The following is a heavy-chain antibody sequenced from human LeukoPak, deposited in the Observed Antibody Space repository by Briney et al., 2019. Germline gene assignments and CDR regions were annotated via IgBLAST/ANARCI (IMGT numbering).Heavy chain of an antibody. CDR1: GDTIRSHY. D-gene: IGHD6-19*01. V-gene: IGHV4-59*11. CDR3: GREGVIGVAGTSFDP. Sequence: SETLSLTCKVSGDTIRSHYWTWLRQTPEKGLEWIGYISHSGSTNYNPSLKSRFTISVDTSKNEFYLKVKSVTAADTAVYYCGREGVIGVAGTSFDPWGPGILVTVSS. J-gene: IGHJ5*02. CDR2: ISHSGST.